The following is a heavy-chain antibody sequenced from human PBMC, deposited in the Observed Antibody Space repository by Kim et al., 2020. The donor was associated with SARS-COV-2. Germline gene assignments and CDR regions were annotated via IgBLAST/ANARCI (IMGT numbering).Heavy chain of an antibody. CDR3: ARAGYCSGGSCYSYHY. CDR2: INPSVGST. J-gene: IGHJ4*02. D-gene: IGHD2-15*01. V-gene: IGHV1-46*01. CDR1: GYTFTSYY. Sequence: ASVKVSCKASGYTFTSYYMHWVRQAPGQGLEWMGIINPSVGSTSYAQKFQGRVTMTRDTSTSTVYMELSSLRSEDTAVYYCARAGYCSGGSCYSYHYWGQGTLVTVSS.